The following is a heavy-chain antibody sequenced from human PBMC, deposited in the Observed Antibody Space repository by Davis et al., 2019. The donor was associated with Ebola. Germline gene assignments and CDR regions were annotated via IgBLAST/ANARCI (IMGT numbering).Heavy chain of an antibody. CDR1: GGSISSSSYY. D-gene: IGHD5-24*01. J-gene: IGHJ4*02. CDR3: ARRRLQFDFDS. V-gene: IGHV4-39*01. CDR2: IYYSGST. Sequence: MPSETLSLTCTVSGGSISSSSYYWGWIRQPPGKGLEWIGSIYYSGSTYYNPSLKSRVTISVDTSKNQFSLSLSSLTAADTAVYYCARRRLQFDFDSWGQGTLVTVSS.